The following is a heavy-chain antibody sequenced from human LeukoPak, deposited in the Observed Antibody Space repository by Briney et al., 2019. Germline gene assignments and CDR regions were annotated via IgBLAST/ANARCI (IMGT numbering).Heavy chain of an antibody. Sequence: GGSLRLSCAASGFTFSHYGMHGVRQAPPKGLDWVAVIWNDGTSRYYGDSVKGRFTISRDDSKNTVYLQMNGLRAGDTAVYYCAKDAQRGFDYSNSLEYWGQGTLVTVSS. V-gene: IGHV3-33*06. J-gene: IGHJ4*02. CDR1: GFTFSHYG. CDR3: AKDAQRGFDYSNSLEY. CDR2: IWNDGTSR. D-gene: IGHD4-11*01.